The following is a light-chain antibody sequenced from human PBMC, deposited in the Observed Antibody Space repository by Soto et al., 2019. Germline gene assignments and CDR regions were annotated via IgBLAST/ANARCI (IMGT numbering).Light chain of an antibody. CDR1: QSVSNW. CDR2: ETS. CDR3: QQYHRLMYT. J-gene: IGKJ2*01. Sequence: DIQMTQSPSTLSASVGDRVTISCRASQSVSNWLAWYQQKPGKAPTLRIFETSSLEVGVPSRFSGSGSGTEFTLTISGLQPDDFATYYCQQYHRLMYTFGQGTKLEI. V-gene: IGKV1-5*01.